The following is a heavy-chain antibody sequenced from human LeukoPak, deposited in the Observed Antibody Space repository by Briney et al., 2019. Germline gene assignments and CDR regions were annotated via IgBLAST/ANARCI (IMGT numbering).Heavy chain of an antibody. V-gene: IGHV3-53*01. Sequence: GGSLRLSCAASGFTFSNYAMTWVRQAPGKGLEWVSITYSDGNTYYAESVRGRFTVSRGYSKNTLYLQMKSLRVEDTAFYYCARDLSYFDYWGQGTLVTVSS. CDR2: TYSDGNT. J-gene: IGHJ4*02. CDR1: GFTFSNYA. CDR3: ARDLSYFDY. D-gene: IGHD2/OR15-2a*01.